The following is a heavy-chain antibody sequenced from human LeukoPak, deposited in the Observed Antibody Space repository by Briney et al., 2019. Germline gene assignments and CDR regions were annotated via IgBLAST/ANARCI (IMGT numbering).Heavy chain of an antibody. CDR2: IYYSGST. CDR1: GGSISSGDYY. J-gene: IGHJ4*02. V-gene: IGHV4-30-4*01. Sequence: SETLSLTCTVSGGSISSGDYYWSCVRQPPGKGLEWIGYIYYSGSTYYNPSLKSRVTISVDTSKNQFSLKLSSVTAADTAVYYCARVEGGSGWYYFDYWGQGTLVTVSS. CDR3: ARVEGGSGWYYFDY. D-gene: IGHD6-19*01.